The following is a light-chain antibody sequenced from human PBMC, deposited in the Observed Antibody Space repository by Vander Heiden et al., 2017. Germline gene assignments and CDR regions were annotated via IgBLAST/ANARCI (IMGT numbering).Light chain of an antibody. V-gene: IGLV2-23*02. CDR3: SSYEGDRILV. J-gene: IGLJ2*01. CDR1: SSDVGNYNF. CDR2: EVN. Sequence: QSVLTQPASVSGSPGQSITISCTGTSSDVGNYNFVSWYQQHRGKAPKLMIYEVNKRPPGGSNRFTGSKSGNTAPRTIYGLQAEDEDDYYCSSYEGDRILVFGGGTKLTVL.